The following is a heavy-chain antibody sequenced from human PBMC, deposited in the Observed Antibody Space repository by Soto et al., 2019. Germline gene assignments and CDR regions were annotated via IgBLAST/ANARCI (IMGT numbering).Heavy chain of an antibody. CDR2: MNPNSGNT. CDR1: GYTFTSYA. V-gene: IGHV1-8*01. Sequence: QVQLVHSGAEVKKPGASVKVSCKASGYTFTSYAIKWVRQSTGQGLDRMGWMNPNSGNTGYAQKFQGRVTMTRHTSIIRPYMELSSLRSEDTAVYYCARPRSDSYSYGMDVLGPWNAVTVSS. J-gene: IGHJ6*01. D-gene: IGHD3-10*01. CDR3: ARPRSDSYSYGMDV.